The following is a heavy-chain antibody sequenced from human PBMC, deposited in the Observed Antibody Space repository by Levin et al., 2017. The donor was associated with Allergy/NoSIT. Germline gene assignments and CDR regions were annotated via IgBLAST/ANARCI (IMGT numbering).Heavy chain of an antibody. CDR3: ARGWGKESDRDAFDI. Sequence: GESLKISCAASGFTFTNYAMHWVRQAPGKGLEWVAVISYDGSNKYYADSVKGRFTISRDNSKNTLYLQMNSLRAEDTAVYYCARGWGKESDRDAFDIWGQGTMVTVSS. V-gene: IGHV3-30*04. J-gene: IGHJ3*02. D-gene: IGHD7-27*01. CDR2: ISYDGSNK. CDR1: GFTFTNYA.